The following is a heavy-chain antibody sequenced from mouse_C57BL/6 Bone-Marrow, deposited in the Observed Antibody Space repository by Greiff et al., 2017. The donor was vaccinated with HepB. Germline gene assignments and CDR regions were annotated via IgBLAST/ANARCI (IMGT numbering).Heavy chain of an antibody. J-gene: IGHJ3*01. CDR3: ARGAAYYGLFAY. CDR2: IWSGGST. D-gene: IGHD2-10*01. V-gene: IGHV2-2*01. Sequence: QVQLKESGPGLVQPSQSLSITCTVSGFSLTSYGVHWVRQSPGKGLEWLGVIWSGGSTDYNAAFISRLSISKDNSKSQVFFKMNSLQADDTAIYYCARGAAYYGLFAYWGQGTLVTVSA. CDR1: GFSLTSYG.